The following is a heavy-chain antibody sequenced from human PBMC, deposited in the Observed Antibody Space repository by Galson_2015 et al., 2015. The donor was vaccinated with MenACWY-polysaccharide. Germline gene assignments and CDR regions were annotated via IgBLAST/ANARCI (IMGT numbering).Heavy chain of an antibody. CDR1: GFTFKNYW. Sequence: SLRLSCAASGFTFKNYWMSWIRQAPGKGLEGVANIKKDGSEKYYVDSVKGRFTISRDNAKNSLYLQMNSLRAEDTAVYYCARGHYGMDVWGQGTTATVSS. CDR2: IKKDGSEK. CDR3: ARGHYGMDV. V-gene: IGHV3-7*04. J-gene: IGHJ6*02.